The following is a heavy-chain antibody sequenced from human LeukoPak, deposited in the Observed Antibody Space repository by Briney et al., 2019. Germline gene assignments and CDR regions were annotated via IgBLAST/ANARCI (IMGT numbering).Heavy chain of an antibody. V-gene: IGHV1-46*01. CDR2: INPSGGRT. J-gene: IGHJ4*02. CDR1: GYNLTSYF. D-gene: IGHD3-10*01. Sequence: ASVKVSCKASGYNLTSYFIHWVRQTPGQGLEWMGIINPSGGRTNYAQKFQGRVTMTRDTSTSTVYMELGSLRSEDTAVYYCARVGPLDGMLRGTYDYWGQGALVTVSS. CDR3: ARVGPLDGMLRGTYDY.